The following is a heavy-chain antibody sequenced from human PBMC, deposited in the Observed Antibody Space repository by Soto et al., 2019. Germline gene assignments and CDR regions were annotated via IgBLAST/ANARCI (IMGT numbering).Heavy chain of an antibody. D-gene: IGHD1-1*01. CDR1: GYTFTSYG. V-gene: IGHV1-18*01. CDR3: ARGRYGDY. Sequence: QVHLVQSGAEVKKPGASVKVSCKASGYTFTSYGITWVRQAPGQGLEWMGWISAHNGNTDYAQKLEGSVIVTRHTSKITAYIKQRTQISDDTAVYHCARGRYGDYWGQGALVNVSS. J-gene: IGHJ4*02. CDR2: ISAHNGNT.